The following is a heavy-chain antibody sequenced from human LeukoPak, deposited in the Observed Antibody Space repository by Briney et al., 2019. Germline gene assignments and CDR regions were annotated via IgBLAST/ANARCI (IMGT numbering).Heavy chain of an antibody. V-gene: IGHV3-30-3*01. Sequence: PGGSLRLSCAASGFTFSRYAMHWVRQAPGKGLEWVAVVSYDGSNKYYADSVKGRFTISGDNSKNTLYLQMNSLRAEDTALYYCATTQSSLYYYYYYMDVWGKGTTVTVSS. CDR3: ATTQSSLYYYYYYMDV. J-gene: IGHJ6*03. CDR1: GFTFSRYA. CDR2: VSYDGSNK. D-gene: IGHD2/OR15-2a*01.